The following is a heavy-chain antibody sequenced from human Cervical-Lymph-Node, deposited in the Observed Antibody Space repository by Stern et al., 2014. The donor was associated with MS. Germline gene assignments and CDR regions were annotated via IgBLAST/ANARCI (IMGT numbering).Heavy chain of an antibody. J-gene: IGHJ4*02. CDR3: MRGSRSWYPLYYFDY. Sequence: EVQLVESGEGLVQPGGSLRLSCAASGFNFSDYWMSWVRQAPGKGLEWVANIKPDGSERYYGDTMKGRLTISRDNAENTLYLEMHSLRGEDTAVYYGMRGSRSWYPLYYFDYWGQGTQVTVSS. D-gene: IGHD6-13*01. V-gene: IGHV3-7*04. CDR2: IKPDGSER. CDR1: GFNFSDYW.